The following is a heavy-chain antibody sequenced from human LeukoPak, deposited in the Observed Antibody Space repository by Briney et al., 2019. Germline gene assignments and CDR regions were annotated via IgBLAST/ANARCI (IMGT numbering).Heavy chain of an antibody. CDR3: ARAGGGKIAAAGTALYFDY. V-gene: IGHV3-11*01. CDR1: GFTFSDYY. D-gene: IGHD6-13*01. Sequence: GGSLRLSCAASGFTFSDYYMSWIRQAPGKGLEWVSYISSSGSTIYYADSVKDRFTISRDNAKNSLYLQMNSLRAEDTAVYYCARAGGGKIAAAGTALYFDYWGQGTLVAVSS. J-gene: IGHJ4*02. CDR2: ISSSGSTI.